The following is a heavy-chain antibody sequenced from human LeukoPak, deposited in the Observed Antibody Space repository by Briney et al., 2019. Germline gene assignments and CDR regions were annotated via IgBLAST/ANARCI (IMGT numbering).Heavy chain of an antibody. D-gene: IGHD3-22*01. CDR2: IFYSGNT. Sequence: SETLSLTCTVSGGSINSSSYYWGWIRQPPGKGLEWIGSIFYSGNTYDNPSLKSRVTISVDTSKNQFSLKLSSVTAADTAVYYCARGPSRRITMIVASKITRFDPWGQGTLVTVSS. CDR3: ARGPSRRITMIVASKITRFDP. CDR1: GGSINSSSYY. V-gene: IGHV4-39*01. J-gene: IGHJ5*02.